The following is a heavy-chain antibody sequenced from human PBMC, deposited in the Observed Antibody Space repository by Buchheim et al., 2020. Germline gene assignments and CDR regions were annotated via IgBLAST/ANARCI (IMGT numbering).Heavy chain of an antibody. D-gene: IGHD1/OR15-1a*01. Sequence: EVHLVESGGGLVQPGGSLRLSCVGSGITLSDYLMDWVRQAPGKGLEYIGRSRTKVDNYITEYAASVKGRFTISRDASKNSFFLQMNSLRVEDTAVYFCTRDCFDWGQGSL. CDR1: GITLSDYL. CDR2: SRTKVDNYIT. V-gene: IGHV3-72*01. CDR3: TRDCFD. J-gene: IGHJ4*02.